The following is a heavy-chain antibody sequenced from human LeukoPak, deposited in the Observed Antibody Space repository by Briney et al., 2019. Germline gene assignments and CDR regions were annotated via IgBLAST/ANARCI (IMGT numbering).Heavy chain of an antibody. J-gene: IGHJ3*02. Sequence: SETLSLTCTVSGGSISSSSYYWGWIRQPPGKGLEWIGGIYYSGSTYYNPSLKSRVTISVDTSKNQFSLKLSSVTAADTAVYYCARQGYYDSSGYYPPDAFDIWDQGTMVTVSS. CDR1: GGSISSSSYY. CDR2: IYYSGST. CDR3: ARQGYYDSSGYYPPDAFDI. V-gene: IGHV4-39*01. D-gene: IGHD3-22*01.